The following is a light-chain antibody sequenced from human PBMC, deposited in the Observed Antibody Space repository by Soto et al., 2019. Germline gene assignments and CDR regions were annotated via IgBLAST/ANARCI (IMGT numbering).Light chain of an antibody. CDR2: LGS. Sequence: DIVMTQSPLSLPDTPGEPASISCRSSQSLLHSTGYNYLDWYLQKPGQSPQLLIYLGSNRASGVPDRFSGSGSGTDFTLKISRVEAEDVGVYYCMQALQTPRTFGQGTKVEIK. V-gene: IGKV2-28*01. J-gene: IGKJ1*01. CDR3: MQALQTPRT. CDR1: QSLLHSTGYNY.